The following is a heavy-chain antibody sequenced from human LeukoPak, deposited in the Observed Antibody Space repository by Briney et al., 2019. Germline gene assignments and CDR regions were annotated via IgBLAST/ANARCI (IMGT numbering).Heavy chain of an antibody. V-gene: IGHV3-15*01. Sequence: GGPLRLSCAGSGLTFSNAWMSWVRQAPGKGLEWVGRLKSKIDGGTTDYAAPVKGRSSISRDDSRNTLYLQMNSLKTEDTAVYYCTTDWAADFEAFDIWGQGTMVTVSS. CDR2: LKSKIDGGTT. D-gene: IGHD3-16*01. J-gene: IGHJ3*02. CDR3: TTDWAADFEAFDI. CDR1: GLTFSNAW.